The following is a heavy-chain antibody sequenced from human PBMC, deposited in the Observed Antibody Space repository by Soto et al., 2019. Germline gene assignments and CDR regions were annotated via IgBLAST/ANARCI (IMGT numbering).Heavy chain of an antibody. CDR1: GGSISSYY. D-gene: IGHD3-10*01. J-gene: IGHJ6*02. CDR3: ARMTVVRGVIYYYGMDV. Sequence: SETLSLTCTVSGGSISSYYWSWIRQPPGKGLEWIGYIYYSGSTNYNPSLKSRVTISVDTSKNQFSLKLSSVTAADTAVYYCARMTVVRGVIYYYGMDVWGQGTTVTVSS. V-gene: IGHV4-59*12. CDR2: IYYSGST.